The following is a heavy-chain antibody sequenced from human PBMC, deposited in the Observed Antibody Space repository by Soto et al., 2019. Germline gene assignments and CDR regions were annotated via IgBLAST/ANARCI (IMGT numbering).Heavy chain of an antibody. V-gene: IGHV6-1*01. Sequence: SQTLSLTCAISGDSVSSNSAAWNWIRQSPSRGLEWLGRTYYRSRWYNDYAVSVKSRITVNPDTSKNQFSLHLNSVTPEDTAVHYCAGTTSLQSYYMDVWDKGTTVTVSS. D-gene: IGHD1-7*01. J-gene: IGHJ6*03. CDR3: AGTTSLQSYYMDV. CDR1: GDSVSSNSAA. CDR2: TYYRSRWYN.